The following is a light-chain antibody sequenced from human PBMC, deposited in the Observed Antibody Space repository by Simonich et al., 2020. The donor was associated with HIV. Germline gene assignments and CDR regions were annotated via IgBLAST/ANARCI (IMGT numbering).Light chain of an antibody. Sequence: DIVMTQSPLSLPVTPGEPASISCRSGQSLLHSNGYNYLDWYLQKPGQSPQLLIYLGSNRASGVPDRFSGSGSGTDFTLKSSRVEAEDVGVYYCMQALQTPITFGQGTRLEIK. CDR2: LGS. J-gene: IGKJ5*01. CDR1: QSLLHSNGYNY. CDR3: MQALQTPIT. V-gene: IGKV2-28*01.